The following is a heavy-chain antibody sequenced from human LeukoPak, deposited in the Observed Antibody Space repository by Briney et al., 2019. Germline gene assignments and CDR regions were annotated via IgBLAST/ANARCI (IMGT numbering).Heavy chain of an antibody. V-gene: IGHV4-34*01. D-gene: IGHD6-13*01. CDR3: ARASSIAAAGIHYMDV. J-gene: IGHJ6*03. CDR1: GGSFSGYY. Sequence: SETLSLTCAVYGGSFSGYYWSWIRQPPGKGLEWIGEINHSGSTNYNPSLKSRVTISVDTSKNQFSLKLSSVTAADTAVYYCARASSIAAAGIHYMDVWGKGTTVTVSS. CDR2: INHSGST.